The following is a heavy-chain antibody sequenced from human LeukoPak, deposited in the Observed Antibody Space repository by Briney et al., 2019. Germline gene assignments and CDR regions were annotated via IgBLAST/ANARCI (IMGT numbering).Heavy chain of an antibody. J-gene: IGHJ4*02. Sequence: GGSLRLSCAASGFTFSSYGMHWVRQAPGKGLEWVAFIRYDGSNKYYADSVKGRFTISRDNSKNTLYLQMNSLRAEDTAVYYCARSLGELSFFDYWGQGTLVTVSS. CDR3: ARSLGELSFFDY. V-gene: IGHV3-30*02. D-gene: IGHD3-16*02. CDR1: GFTFSSYG. CDR2: IRYDGSNK.